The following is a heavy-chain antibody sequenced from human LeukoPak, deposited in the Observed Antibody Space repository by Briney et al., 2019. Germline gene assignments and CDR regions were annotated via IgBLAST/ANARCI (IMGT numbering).Heavy chain of an antibody. D-gene: IGHD6-25*01. Sequence: GGSLRLSCAASGFTFSDVWMTWVRRTPGRGLEWVASVRDDGREKSYVESVRGRFTISRDNAENSLFLQMNSLRVEDTAVYYCAGGGSDSSRYWVYWGQGTLVTVSS. CDR2: VRDDGREK. CDR1: GFTFSDVW. V-gene: IGHV3-7*01. J-gene: IGHJ4*02. CDR3: AGGGSDSSRYWVY.